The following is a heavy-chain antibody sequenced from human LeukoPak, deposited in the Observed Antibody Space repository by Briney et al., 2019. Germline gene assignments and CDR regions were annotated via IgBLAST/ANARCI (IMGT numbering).Heavy chain of an antibody. V-gene: IGHV3-53*01. J-gene: IGHJ3*02. CDR2: IYSGGST. CDR1: GFTVSSNY. CDR3: ARTWTLVLRFLEWLSPGAFDI. Sequence: GGSLRLSCAASGFTVSSNYMSWVRQAPGKGLEWVSVIYSGGSTYYADSVKGRFTISRDNAKNSLYLQMNSLRAEDTAVYYCARTWTLVLRFLEWLSPGAFDIWGQGTMVTVSS. D-gene: IGHD3-3*01.